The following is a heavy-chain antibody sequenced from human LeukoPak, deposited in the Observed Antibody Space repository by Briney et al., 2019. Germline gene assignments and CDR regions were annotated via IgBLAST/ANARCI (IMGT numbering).Heavy chain of an antibody. CDR3: ARVYYYGSGSYSEY. CDR2: ISWNSGTI. J-gene: IGHJ4*02. Sequence: GGSLRLSCAASGFTFSSYAMHWVRQAPGMGLEWVSGISWNSGTIGYADSVKGRFTISRDNAKNSLYLQMNSLRAEDTAVYYCARVYYYGSGSYSEYWGQGTLVTVSS. CDR1: GFTFSSYA. D-gene: IGHD3-10*01. V-gene: IGHV3-9*01.